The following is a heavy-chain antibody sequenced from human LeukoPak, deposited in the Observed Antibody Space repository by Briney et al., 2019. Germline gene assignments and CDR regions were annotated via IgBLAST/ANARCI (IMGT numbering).Heavy chain of an antibody. D-gene: IGHD1-1*01. CDR2: IIPIFGTA. CDR1: GGTFSSYA. CDR3: ATTKTRTTNWFDP. J-gene: IGHJ5*02. Sequence: WASVKVSCKASGGTFSSYAISWVRQAPGQGLEWMGGIIPIFGTANYAQKFQGRVTITTDESTSTAYMELSSLRSEDTAVYYCATTKTRTTNWFDPWGQGTLVTVSS. V-gene: IGHV1-69*05.